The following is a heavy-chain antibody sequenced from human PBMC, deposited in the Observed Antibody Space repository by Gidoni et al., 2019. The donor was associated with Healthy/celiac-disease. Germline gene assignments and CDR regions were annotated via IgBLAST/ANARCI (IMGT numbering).Heavy chain of an antibody. CDR1: GFTFSSYS. CDR3: ARERDYYDSSGRAYSDY. J-gene: IGHJ4*02. V-gene: IGHV3-21*01. CDR2: ISSSSSYI. Sequence: EVQLVESGGRLVKPGGSLRLSCAASGFTFSSYSMNWVRQAPGTGLEWVSSISSSSSYIYYADSVKGRFTISRDNAKNSLYLQMNSLRAEDTAVYYCARERDYYDSSGRAYSDYWGQGTLVTVSS. D-gene: IGHD3-22*01.